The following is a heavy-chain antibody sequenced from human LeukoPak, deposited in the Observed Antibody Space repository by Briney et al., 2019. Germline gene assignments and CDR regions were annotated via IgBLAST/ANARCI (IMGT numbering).Heavy chain of an antibody. CDR2: IKRDIDGGTT. D-gene: IGHD2/OR15-2a*01. Sequence: GGSLRLSCAGSGFTFSNSWMLWVRQAPGRGLEWVARIKRDIDGGTTDYAAPVKGRFTITRDDSENTLYLQMNSLKTEDTAVYYCTTDLPRSTSCRHDYWGQGTQVTVSS. V-gene: IGHV3-15*01. CDR3: TTDLPRSTSCRHDY. J-gene: IGHJ4*02. CDR1: GFTFSNSW.